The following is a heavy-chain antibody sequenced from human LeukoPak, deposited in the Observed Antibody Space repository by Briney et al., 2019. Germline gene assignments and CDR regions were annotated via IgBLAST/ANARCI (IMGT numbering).Heavy chain of an antibody. CDR2: IYYSGST. CDR3: ARHYYDSSGSYFDY. D-gene: IGHD3-22*01. J-gene: IGHJ4*02. CDR1: GGSISSYY. V-gene: IGHV4-59*08. Sequence: SETLSLTCTVSGGSISSYYWSWIRQPPGKGLEWIGYIYYSGSTNYNPSLKSRVTISVDTSKNQFSLKLSSVTAADTAVYYCARHYYDSSGSYFDYWGQGTLVTVSS.